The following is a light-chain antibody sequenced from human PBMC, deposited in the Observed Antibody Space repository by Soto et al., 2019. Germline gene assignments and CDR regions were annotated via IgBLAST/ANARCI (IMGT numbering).Light chain of an antibody. CDR3: CSYGGSLL. V-gene: IGLV2-23*02. Sequence: QSALTQPASVSGSPGQSITISCTGTRGDVGSYNLVSWYQQHPDKAPKLLIFEVTNRPSGVSDRFSGSKSGNTASLTISGLQTEDEADYSCCSYGGSLLFGTGTKLTVL. CDR1: RGDVGSYNL. CDR2: EVT. J-gene: IGLJ1*01.